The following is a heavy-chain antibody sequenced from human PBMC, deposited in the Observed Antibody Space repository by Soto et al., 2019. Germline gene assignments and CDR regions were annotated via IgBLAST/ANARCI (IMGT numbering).Heavy chain of an antibody. J-gene: IGHJ3*02. CDR3: ARDRYCSSTSCYTAFDI. CDR1: GGTFSSYA. CDR2: IIPIFGTA. V-gene: IGHV1-69*13. D-gene: IGHD2-2*02. Sequence: ASVKVSCKASGGTFSSYAISWVRQAPGQGLEWMGGIIPIFGTANYAQKFQGRVTITADESTSTAYMELSSLRSEDTAVYYCARDRYCSSTSCYTAFDIWGQGTMVTVSS.